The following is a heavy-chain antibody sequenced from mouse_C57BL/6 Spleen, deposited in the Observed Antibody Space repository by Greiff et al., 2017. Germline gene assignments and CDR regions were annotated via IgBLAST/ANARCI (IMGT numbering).Heavy chain of an antibody. D-gene: IGHD2-3*01. CDR3: ARSAPDGYYGYFDV. J-gene: IGHJ1*03. CDR2: IYPGSGNT. CDR1: GYTFTDYY. Sequence: QVQLQQSGAELVRPGASVKLSCKASGYTFTDYYINWVKQRPGQGLEWIARIYPGSGNTYYNEKFKGKATLTAEKSSSTAYMQLSSLTSEDSAVYFCARSAPDGYYGYFDVWGTGTTVTVSS. V-gene: IGHV1-76*01.